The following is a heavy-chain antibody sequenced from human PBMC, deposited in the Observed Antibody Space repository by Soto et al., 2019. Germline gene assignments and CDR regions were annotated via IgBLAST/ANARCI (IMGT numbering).Heavy chain of an antibody. Sequence: QVQLVQSGAEVKKPGASVKVSCKASGYTFTSYGISWVRQAPGQGLEWMGWISAYNGNTNYAQKLQGRVTMTTDTSTSTAYMELRSLRSDETAVYYCARGAPHYVILTGYYFGYYFDYWGQGTLVTVSS. V-gene: IGHV1-18*01. D-gene: IGHD3-9*01. J-gene: IGHJ4*02. CDR3: ARGAPHYVILTGYYFGYYFDY. CDR2: ISAYNGNT. CDR1: GYTFTSYG.